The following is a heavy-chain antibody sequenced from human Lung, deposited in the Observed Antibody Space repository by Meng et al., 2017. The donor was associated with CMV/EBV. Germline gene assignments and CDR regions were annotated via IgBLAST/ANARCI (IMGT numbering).Heavy chain of an antibody. CDR2: IYSGDDST. Sequence: GGSLRLXXAASGFTFSTFAMSWVRQAPGKGLQWVSVIYSGDDSTYYADSVKGRFTISRDNSKNMLYLQMNSLRAEDSAVYFCAKGKWGGYYYYYGMDVWGRGTTVTSP. J-gene: IGHJ6*02. D-gene: IGHD1-26*01. V-gene: IGHV3-23*03. CDR3: AKGKWGGYYYYYGMDV. CDR1: GFTFSTFA.